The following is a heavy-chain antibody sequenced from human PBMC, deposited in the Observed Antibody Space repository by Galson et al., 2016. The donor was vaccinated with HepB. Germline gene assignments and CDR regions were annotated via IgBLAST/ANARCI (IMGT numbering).Heavy chain of an antibody. V-gene: IGHV3-7*03. Sequence: SLRLSCAASGFSVSSNYMSWVRQAPGKGLEWVANIKFDGNEKDYVDSVKGRFTISRDNAKNSLYLQMNNLRVDDTAVYYCAVGGHVDYCGQGTLVTVSS. J-gene: IGHJ4*02. CDR3: AVGGHVDY. CDR1: GFSVSSNY. D-gene: IGHD1-26*01. CDR2: IKFDGNEK.